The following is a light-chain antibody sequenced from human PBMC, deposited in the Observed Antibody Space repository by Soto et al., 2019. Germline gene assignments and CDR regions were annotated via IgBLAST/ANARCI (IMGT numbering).Light chain of an antibody. CDR3: LQFDISPLYT. J-gene: IGKJ2*01. V-gene: IGKV3-20*01. Sequence: EIVLTQSPSTLSLSPGERATLSCRASQSVSSSSLTWYQQKPGQAPTPLIYGASTRATGMTDRFSGSGSGTDFSLTISRLEPEDFAVYYCLQFDISPLYTFGQGTKVDIK. CDR2: GAS. CDR1: QSVSSSS.